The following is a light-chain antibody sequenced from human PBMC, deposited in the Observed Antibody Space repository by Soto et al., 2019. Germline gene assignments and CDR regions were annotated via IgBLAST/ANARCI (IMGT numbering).Light chain of an antibody. J-gene: IGLJ1*01. CDR3: SSYTSSSTLV. Sequence: QSVLTQPASVSGSPGQSITISCTGTSSDVGGHNSVAWYQHNPGKAPKLMIYDVSNRPSGVSSRFSGSTSGNTASLSISGLQAEDEADYYCSSYTSSSTLVFGTGTKVTVL. CDR1: SSDVGGHNS. CDR2: DVS. V-gene: IGLV2-14*01.